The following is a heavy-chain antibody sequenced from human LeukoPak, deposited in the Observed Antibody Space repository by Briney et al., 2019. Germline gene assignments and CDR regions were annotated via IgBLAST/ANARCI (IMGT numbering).Heavy chain of an antibody. CDR3: ARALDYIWGSYHDY. J-gene: IGHJ4*02. Sequence: SVRVSCKASGGTFSSYAISWVRQAPGQGLGWMGGIIPIFGTANYAQKFQGRVTITSDESTSTAYMERSSLRSEDTAVYCCARALDYIWGSYHDYWGQGTLVTVSS. V-gene: IGHV1-69*01. CDR1: GGTFSSYA. CDR2: IIPIFGTA. D-gene: IGHD3-16*02.